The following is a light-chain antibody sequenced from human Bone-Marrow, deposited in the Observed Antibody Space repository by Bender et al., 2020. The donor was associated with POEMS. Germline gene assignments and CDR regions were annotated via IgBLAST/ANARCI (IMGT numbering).Light chain of an antibody. CDR2: EVR. CDR3: CSYAGSHSV. J-gene: IGLJ1*01. V-gene: IGLV2-23*02. CDR1: SSDVGSYNL. Sequence: QSALTQPASVSGSPGQSITISCTGTSSDVGSYNLVSWYQQHPGKAPKVMIYEVRKRPSGVSNRFSGSKSGNTASLTISGLQAEDEADYYCCSYAGSHSVFGTGTKVTVL.